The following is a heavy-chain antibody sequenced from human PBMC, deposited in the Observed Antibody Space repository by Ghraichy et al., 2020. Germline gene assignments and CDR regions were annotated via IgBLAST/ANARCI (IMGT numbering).Heavy chain of an antibody. V-gene: IGHV4-34*01. CDR1: GGSLSGYY. J-gene: IGHJ5*02. CDR3: ARRARGLYYNWFDP. D-gene: IGHD2-8*01. Sequence: SETLSLTCAVYGGSLSGYYWSWIRQPPGKGLEWIGEINHSGSTNYNPSLKSRVTISVDTSKNQFSLKLSSVTAADTAVYYCARRARGLYYNWFDPWGQGTLVTVSS. CDR2: INHSGST.